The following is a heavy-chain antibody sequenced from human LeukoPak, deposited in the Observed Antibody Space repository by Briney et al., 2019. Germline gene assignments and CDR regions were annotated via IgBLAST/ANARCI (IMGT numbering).Heavy chain of an antibody. D-gene: IGHD6-13*01. V-gene: IGHV3-23*01. J-gene: IGHJ4*02. CDR1: GFTFGAYG. Sequence: GGSLRLSCAASGFTFGAYGMSWVRQAPGKGLEWVSAITNSGGSTYYADSVKGRFTISRDNSKNTLYLQMNSLRAEDTAVYYCARGGPAAGRFDYWGQGTLVTVSS. CDR3: ARGGPAAGRFDY. CDR2: ITNSGGST.